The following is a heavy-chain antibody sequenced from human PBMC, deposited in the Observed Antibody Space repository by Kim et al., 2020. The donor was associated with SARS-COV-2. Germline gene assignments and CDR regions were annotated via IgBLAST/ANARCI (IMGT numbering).Heavy chain of an antibody. CDR3: ASLLNYDGSGRYPLALDYYYGMDV. J-gene: IGHJ6*02. Sequence: SETLSLTCAVSGGSISSSNWWSWVRQPPGKGLEWIGEIYHSGGTNYNPSLKSRVTISGDKAKNKLSLKLSSVTAADTAVYYCASLLNYDGSGRYPLALDYYYGMDVWGQGTTVTVSS. D-gene: IGHD3-10*01. CDR1: GGSISSSNW. V-gene: IGHV4-4*02. CDR2: IYHSGGT.